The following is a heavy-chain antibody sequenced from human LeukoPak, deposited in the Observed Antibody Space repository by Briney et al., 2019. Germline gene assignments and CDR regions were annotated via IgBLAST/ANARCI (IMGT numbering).Heavy chain of an antibody. CDR2: IYTSGST. CDR3: ARPASAALRFLEWLPSGDNDYYFDY. D-gene: IGHD3-3*01. V-gene: IGHV4-61*02. CDR1: GGSISSGSYY. Sequence: SETLSLTCTVSGGSISSGSYYWSWIRQPAGKGLEWIGRIYTSGSTNYNPSLKSRVTISVDTSKNQFSLKLSSVTAADTAVYYCARPASAALRFLEWLPSGDNDYYFDYWGQGTLVTVSS. J-gene: IGHJ4*02.